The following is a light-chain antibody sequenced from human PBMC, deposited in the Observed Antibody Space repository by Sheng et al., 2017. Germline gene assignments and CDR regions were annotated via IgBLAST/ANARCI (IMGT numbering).Light chain of an antibody. CDR3: QQYGSSPPLT. J-gene: IGKJ4*01. V-gene: IGKV3-20*01. Sequence: EIVLTQSPGTLSLSPGERATLSCRASQSVRSSYLAWYQQKPGQAPRLLIYGASSRATDIPDRFSGSGSGTDFTLTISRLEPEDFAVYYCQQYGSSPPLTFGGGTKWRSN. CDR1: QSVRSSY. CDR2: GAS.